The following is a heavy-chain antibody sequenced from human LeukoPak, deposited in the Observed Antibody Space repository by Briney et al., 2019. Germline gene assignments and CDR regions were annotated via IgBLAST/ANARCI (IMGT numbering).Heavy chain of an antibody. D-gene: IGHD3-3*01. CDR2: INRSGGST. V-gene: IGHV1-46*01. J-gene: IGHJ6*02. CDR1: GYTFTSYY. Sequence: ASVKVSCKASGYTFTSYYMHWVRQAPGQGLEWMGIINRSGGSTSYAQKFQGRVTMTRDTSTSTVYMELSSLRSEDTAVYYCAREAPITIFGVVIPTLYYYYYYGMDVWGQGTTVTVSS. CDR3: AREAPITIFGVVIPTLYYYYYYGMDV.